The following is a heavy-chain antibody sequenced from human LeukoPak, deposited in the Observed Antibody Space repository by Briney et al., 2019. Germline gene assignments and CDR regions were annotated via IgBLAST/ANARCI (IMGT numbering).Heavy chain of an antibody. CDR2: IYTTGST. J-gene: IGHJ3*02. CDR1: GDSISSGSFC. Sequence: PSQTLSLTCTVSGDSISSGSFCWSWIRQPAGKGLDWIGHIYTTGSTYYNPSLKSRVTISVDTSKNQFSLKLSSVTAADTAVYYCARDVAISGYTLDAFDIWGQGTMVTVSS. V-gene: IGHV4-61*09. D-gene: IGHD3-22*01. CDR3: ARDVAISGYTLDAFDI.